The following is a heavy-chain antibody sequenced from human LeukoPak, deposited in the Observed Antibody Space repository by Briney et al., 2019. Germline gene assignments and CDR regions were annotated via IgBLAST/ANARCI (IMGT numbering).Heavy chain of an antibody. CDR3: ARGSGWGGDY. D-gene: IGHD7-27*01. V-gene: IGHV3-7*01. CDR2: IKPDGSEK. J-gene: IGHJ4*02. CDR1: GFTFSSYW. Sequence: GGSLRLSCAASGFTFSSYWMSWARQAPGKGLEWVASIKPDGSEKYYVDSLKGRFTISRDSAKNSVYLQMNSLRAEDTAVYYCARGSGWGGDYWGQGTLVTVSS.